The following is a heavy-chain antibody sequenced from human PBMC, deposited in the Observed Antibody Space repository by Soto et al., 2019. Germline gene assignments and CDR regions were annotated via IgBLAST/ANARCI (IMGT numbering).Heavy chain of an antibody. CDR2: INHSGST. CDR3: ARSTFKEYYGMDV. Sequence: SETLSLTCAVYGGSFSGYYWSWIRQPPGKGLEWIGEINHSGSTNYNPSLKSRVTISVDTSKNQFSLKLSSVTAADTAVYYCARSTFKEYYGMDVWGQGTTVPVYS. V-gene: IGHV4-34*01. D-gene: IGHD3-16*01. J-gene: IGHJ6*02. CDR1: GGSFSGYY.